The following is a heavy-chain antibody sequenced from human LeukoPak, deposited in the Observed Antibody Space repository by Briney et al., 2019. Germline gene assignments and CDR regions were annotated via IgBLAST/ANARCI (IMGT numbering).Heavy chain of an antibody. CDR2: ISSSSSTI. V-gene: IGHV3-48*02. Sequence: GGSLRLSCAASGFTFSSYSMNWGRQAPGKGLEWVSYISSSSSTIYYADSVKGRFTISRDNAKNSLYLQMNSLRDEDTAVYYCARLSEPHYYYYYYMDVWGKGTTVTVSS. CDR3: ARLSEPHYYYYYYMDV. CDR1: GFTFSSYS. J-gene: IGHJ6*03.